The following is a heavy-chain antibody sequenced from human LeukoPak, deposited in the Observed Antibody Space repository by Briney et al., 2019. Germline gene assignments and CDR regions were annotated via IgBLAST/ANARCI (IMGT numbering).Heavy chain of an antibody. CDR2: ISSSNSYI. Sequence: GGSLRLSCAASGFTFSSYSMNWVRQAPGKGLEWVSSISSSNSYIYYADSVKGRFTISRDNAKNSLYLQMNSLRAEDTAVYYCARLGYCSGGSCPDYWGQGSLVTVSS. V-gene: IGHV3-21*01. D-gene: IGHD2-15*01. J-gene: IGHJ4*02. CDR1: GFTFSSYS. CDR3: ARLGYCSGGSCPDY.